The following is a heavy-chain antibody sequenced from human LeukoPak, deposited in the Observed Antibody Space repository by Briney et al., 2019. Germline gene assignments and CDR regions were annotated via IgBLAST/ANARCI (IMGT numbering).Heavy chain of an antibody. CDR3: ARSTTVTTYDY. CDR2: IYYTGST. J-gene: IGHJ4*02. D-gene: IGHD4-17*01. Sequence: WIGYIYYTGSTYYNPSLERRVTISVDTSKKQFSLKLSSVTAADTAVYYCARSTTVTTYDYWGQGTLVTVSS. V-gene: IGHV4-30-4*01.